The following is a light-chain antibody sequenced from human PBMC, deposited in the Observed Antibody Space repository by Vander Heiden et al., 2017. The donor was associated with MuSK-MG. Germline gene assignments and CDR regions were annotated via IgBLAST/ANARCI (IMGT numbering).Light chain of an antibody. CDR3: RQENSYSYT. CDR2: KAS. CDR1: QSISSW. V-gene: IGKV1-5*03. Sequence: DIQMNQSPSTLSASVGDRVTITCRASQSISSWLAWYQQKPGKAPNLLISKASSLESGVPSRFSGSGSGTEFTLTISSLQPDDFATYYCRQENSYSYTFGQGTKVEIK. J-gene: IGKJ2*01.